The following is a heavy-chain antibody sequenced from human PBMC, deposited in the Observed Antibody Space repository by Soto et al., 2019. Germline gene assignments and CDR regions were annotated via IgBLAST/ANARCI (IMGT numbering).Heavy chain of an antibody. CDR1: GFTFSSYG. J-gene: IGHJ4*02. V-gene: IGHV3-33*01. D-gene: IGHD6-13*01. Sequence: GGSLRLSCAASGFTFSSYGMHRVRQAPGKGLEWVAVIWYDGSNKYYADSVKGRFTISRDNSKNTLYLQMNSLGAEDTAVYYCARARSSSRPWYFDYWGQGTLVTVSS. CDR2: IWYDGSNK. CDR3: ARARSSSRPWYFDY.